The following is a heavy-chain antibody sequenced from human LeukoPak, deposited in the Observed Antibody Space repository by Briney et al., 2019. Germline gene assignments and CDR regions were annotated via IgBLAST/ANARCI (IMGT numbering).Heavy chain of an antibody. Sequence: GGSLRLSCAASGFSFSSYWISWVRQAPGKGLEWVANIKEDGSEKYYVDSVKGRFTISRDNAKNSLYLQMNSLRAEDTAVYYCARDRGWLQFDYWGQGTLVTVSS. CDR3: ARDRGWLQFDY. D-gene: IGHD5-24*01. J-gene: IGHJ4*02. V-gene: IGHV3-7*01. CDR1: GFSFSSYW. CDR2: IKEDGSEK.